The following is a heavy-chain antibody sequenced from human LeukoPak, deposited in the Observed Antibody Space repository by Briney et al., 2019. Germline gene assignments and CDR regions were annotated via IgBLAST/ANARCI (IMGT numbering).Heavy chain of an antibody. CDR3: ARGIVEMATVDWFDP. CDR1: GGSFSGYY. CDR2: INHSGST. D-gene: IGHD5-24*01. Sequence: SETLSLTCAAYGGSFSGYYWSWIRQPPGKGLEWIGEINHSGSTNYNPSLKSRVTISVDTSKNQFSLKLSSVTAADTAVYYCARGIVEMATVDWFDPWGQGTLVTVSS. J-gene: IGHJ5*02. V-gene: IGHV4-34*01.